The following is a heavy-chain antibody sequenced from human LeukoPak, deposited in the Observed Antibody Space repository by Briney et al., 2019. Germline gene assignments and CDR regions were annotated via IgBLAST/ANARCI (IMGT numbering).Heavy chain of an antibody. CDR3: ARESPTIYDSSTYPKDY. V-gene: IGHV1-18*01. CDR2: ITAYNGNT. Sequence: ASVKVSCKASGYTFTSYGISWVRQAPGQGLEWMGWITAYNGNTKYAQNLQGRVTMTTDTSTSTAYMELRSLRSDDTAVYYCARESPTIYDSSTYPKDYWGQGTLVTVSS. D-gene: IGHD3-22*01. CDR1: GYTFTSYG. J-gene: IGHJ4*02.